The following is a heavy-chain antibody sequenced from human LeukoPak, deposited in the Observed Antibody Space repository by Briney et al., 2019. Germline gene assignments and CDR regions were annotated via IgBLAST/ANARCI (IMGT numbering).Heavy chain of an antibody. V-gene: IGHV4-59*01. CDR3: ARDRSSWSFAD. J-gene: IGHJ4*02. D-gene: IGHD6-13*01. CDR1: GGSISTYY. CDR2: IYYLAST. Sequence: SETLSLTCTVSGGSISTYYWSWIRQPPGKGLEWIGYIYYLASTNYNPSLKSRVTISVDTSKNQFSLKLNSVTAADTAVYYCARDRSSWSFADWGPGTLVNVSS.